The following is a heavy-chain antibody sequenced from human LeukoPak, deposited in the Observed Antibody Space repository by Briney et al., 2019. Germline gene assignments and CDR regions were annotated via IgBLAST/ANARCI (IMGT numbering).Heavy chain of an antibody. V-gene: IGHV1-2*02. CDR1: GYTFTGYY. CDR3: ARAIGGNYYGSGSYYHWFDP. CDR2: INPNSGGT. Sequence: ASVKVSCKASGYTFTGYYMHWVRQAPGRGLEWMGWINPNSGGTNYAQKFQGRVTMTRDTSISTAYMELSRLRSDDTAVYYCARAIGGNYYGSGSYYHWFDPWGQGTLVTVSS. J-gene: IGHJ5*02. D-gene: IGHD3-10*01.